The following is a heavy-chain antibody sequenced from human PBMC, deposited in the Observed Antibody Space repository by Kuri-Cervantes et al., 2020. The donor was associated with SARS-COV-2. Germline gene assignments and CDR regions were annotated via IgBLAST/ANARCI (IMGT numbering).Heavy chain of an antibody. D-gene: IGHD1-1*01. J-gene: IGHJ4*02. CDR2: ISGSGDSV. CDR3: AKSEGTPGLKY. Sequence: GGSLRLSCVTSGFTFSSYAMTWVRQAPGKGLEWVSAISGSGDSVYFADSVKGRFTTSRDNSKNTVFLQMDSLRAADTAVYYCAKSEGTPGLKYWGQGTLVTVSS. CDR1: GFTFSSYA. V-gene: IGHV3-23*01.